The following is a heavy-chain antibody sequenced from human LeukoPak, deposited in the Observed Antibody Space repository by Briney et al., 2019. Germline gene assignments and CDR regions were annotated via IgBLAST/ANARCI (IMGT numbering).Heavy chain of an antibody. CDR1: GDSISSTNC. CDR2: IYHSGST. D-gene: IGHD3-22*01. Sequence: SETLSLTCAVSGDSISSTNCWSWVRQPPGKGLEWIGEIYHSGSTNYNPSLKSRVTISVDKSKNQLSLKLSSVTAADTAVYYCARSSDSSGYDFDSWGRGTLVTVSS. J-gene: IGHJ4*02. CDR3: ARSSDSSGYDFDS. V-gene: IGHV4-4*02.